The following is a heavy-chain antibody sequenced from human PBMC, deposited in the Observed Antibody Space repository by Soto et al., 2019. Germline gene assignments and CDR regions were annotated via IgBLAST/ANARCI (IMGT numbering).Heavy chain of an antibody. V-gene: IGHV3-7*04. CDR3: VRESFPWTGGFAV. J-gene: IGHJ3*01. D-gene: IGHD2-8*02. Sequence: PGGSLRLSCAASGFTVGSYWMNWVRQAPGKGLEWVANMGEEESEKYYVYYVSGRFTLSRDNVKNSLDLQMNDLRVEDTAVYHCVRESFPWTGGFAVWGQGTLVTVSS. CDR2: MGEEESEK. CDR1: GFTVGSYW.